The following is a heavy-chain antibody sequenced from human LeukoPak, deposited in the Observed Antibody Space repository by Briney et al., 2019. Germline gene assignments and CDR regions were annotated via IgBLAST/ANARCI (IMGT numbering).Heavy chain of an antibody. CDR1: GYTFTSYG. Sequence: RASVKVSCKASGYTFTSYGISWVRQAPGQGLEWMGWISAYNGNTNYAQKFQGRVTMTRDTSISTAYMELSRLRSDDTAVYYCARSVGWLRLLLAYWGQGTLVTVSS. V-gene: IGHV1-18*01. D-gene: IGHD5-12*01. CDR2: ISAYNGNT. CDR3: ARSVGWLRLLLAY. J-gene: IGHJ4*02.